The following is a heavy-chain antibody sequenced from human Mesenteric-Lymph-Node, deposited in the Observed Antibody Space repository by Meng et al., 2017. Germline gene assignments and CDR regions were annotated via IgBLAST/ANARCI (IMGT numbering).Heavy chain of an antibody. D-gene: IGHD3-22*01. Sequence: SETLSLTCTVSGGSISSYYWSWIRQPPGKGLEWIGYIYYSGSTNYNPSLKSRVTISVDTSKNQFSLTLSSVTAADTAVYYFARDVLYYDSSGYPYYYYGMDVWGQGTTVTVSS. CDR3: ARDVLYYDSSGYPYYYYGMDV. CDR1: GGSISSYY. CDR2: IYYSGST. J-gene: IGHJ6*02. V-gene: IGHV4-59*01.